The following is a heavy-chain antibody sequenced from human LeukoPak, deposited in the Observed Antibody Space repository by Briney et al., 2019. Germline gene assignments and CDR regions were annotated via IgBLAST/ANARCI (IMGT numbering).Heavy chain of an antibody. Sequence: GGSLRLSCAASGFTFSSYGMHWVRQAPGKGLEWVIVVSNDGGTKYYSDSVKGRFTISRDNSENTLYLQMNSLRTEDTAVYYCARIAVTYTFDYWGQGTLVTVSS. CDR3: ARIAVTYTFDY. D-gene: IGHD4-17*01. CDR1: GFTFSSYG. J-gene: IGHJ4*02. CDR2: VSNDGGTK. V-gene: IGHV3-30*03.